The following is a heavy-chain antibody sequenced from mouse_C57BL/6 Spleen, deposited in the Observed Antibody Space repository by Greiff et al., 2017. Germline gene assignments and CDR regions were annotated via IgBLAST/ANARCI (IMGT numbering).Heavy chain of an antibody. CDR1: GFTFSSYA. CDR2: ISSGGDYI. V-gene: IGHV5-9-1*02. D-gene: IGHD2-3*01. Sequence: EVQLLQSGAGLVKPGGSLKLSCAASGFTFSSYAMSWVRQTPGKRLEWVAYISSGGDYIYYADTVKGRFTISRDNARNTLYLQMSSLKSEDTAMYYCTSEMGTGYFDCRGPGTTLTAAS. CDR3: TSEMGTGYFDC. J-gene: IGHJ2*01.